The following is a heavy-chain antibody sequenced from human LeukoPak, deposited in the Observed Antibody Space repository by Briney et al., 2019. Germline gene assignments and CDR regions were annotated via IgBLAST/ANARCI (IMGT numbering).Heavy chain of an antibody. CDR1: GFNFRSYW. D-gene: IGHD1/OR15-1a*01. CDR2: IKQDGSEK. Sequence: GGSLRLSCAASGFNFRSYWMTWVRQSPGKGLEWVANIKQDGSEKYYVDSVKGRFTISRDNAKDSLYLEMNSLRAEDTAVYYCARGGQAGTGDYWGQGTLVTVSS. J-gene: IGHJ4*02. V-gene: IGHV3-7*01. CDR3: ARGGQAGTGDY.